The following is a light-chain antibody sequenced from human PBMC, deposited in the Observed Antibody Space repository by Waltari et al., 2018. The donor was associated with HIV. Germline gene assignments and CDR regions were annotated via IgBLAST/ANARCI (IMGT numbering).Light chain of an antibody. Sequence: SRELTQPPSVSVSPGQTAKIPCSGDALPRNFVYWYQQKSGQAPILCIYEDTKRPSGIPERLSGSSSGTMATLTISGAQLEDEADYYCFSTDNNGDVRFFGGGTKLTVL. CDR2: EDT. CDR3: FSTDNNGDVRF. CDR1: ALPRNF. J-gene: IGLJ2*01. V-gene: IGLV3-10*01.